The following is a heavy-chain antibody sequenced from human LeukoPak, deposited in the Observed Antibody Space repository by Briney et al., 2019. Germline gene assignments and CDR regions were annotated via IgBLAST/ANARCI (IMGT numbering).Heavy chain of an antibody. D-gene: IGHD3-3*01. CDR2: ISGSGGST. CDR3: AKKWIFGVVIKGLIDY. V-gene: IGHV3-23*01. J-gene: IGHJ4*02. Sequence: SGGSLRLSCAASGFTFSSYAMSWVRQAPGKGLEWVSAISGSGGSTYYADSVKGRFTISRDNSKNTLYLQMNRLRAEDTAVYYCAKKWIFGVVIKGLIDYWGQGTLVTVSS. CDR1: GFTFSSYA.